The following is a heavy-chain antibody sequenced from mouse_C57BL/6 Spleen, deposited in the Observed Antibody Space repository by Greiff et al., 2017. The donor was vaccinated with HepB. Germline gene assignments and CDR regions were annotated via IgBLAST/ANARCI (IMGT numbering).Heavy chain of an antibody. CDR3: AKNRDYYGSSWFAY. V-gene: IGHV2-5*01. J-gene: IGHJ3*01. CDR2: IWRGGST. Sequence: VQLQQSGPGLVQPSQSLSITCTVSGFSLTSYGVHWVRQSPGKGLEWLGVIWRGGSTDYNAAFMSRLSITKDNSKSQVYFKMNSLQADDTAIYYCAKNRDYYGSSWFAYWGQGTLVTVSA. CDR1: GFSLTSYG. D-gene: IGHD1-1*01.